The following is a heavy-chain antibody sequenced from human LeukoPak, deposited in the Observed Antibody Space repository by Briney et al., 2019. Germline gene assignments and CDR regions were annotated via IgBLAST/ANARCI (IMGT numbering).Heavy chain of an antibody. Sequence: ASVKVSCKASGYTFTSYDINWVRQATGQGLEWMGWMNPNSGHTNYAQKVQGRVTMTRDTSTSTVYMELRSLRYDDTAVYYCARFFPQKWELPGKWFAPWGQGTLVTVSS. V-gene: IGHV1-8*01. J-gene: IGHJ5*02. CDR3: ARFFPQKWELPGKWFAP. CDR1: GYTFTSYD. CDR2: MNPNSGHT. D-gene: IGHD1-26*01.